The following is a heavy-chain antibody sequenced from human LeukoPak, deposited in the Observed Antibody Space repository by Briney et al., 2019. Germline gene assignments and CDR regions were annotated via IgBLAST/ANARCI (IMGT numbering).Heavy chain of an antibody. J-gene: IGHJ5*02. CDR1: GYTFTGYY. CDR2: INPNSGGT. Sequence: ASVKVSCKASGYTFTGYYMHWVRQAPGQGLEWMGWINPNSGGTNYAQKFQGRVTMTRDTSISTAYMELSRLRSDDTAVYYCARASVANVEQYVTGIAVAAGGWFDPWGQGTLVTVSS. D-gene: IGHD6-19*01. V-gene: IGHV1-2*02. CDR3: ARASVANVEQYVTGIAVAAGGWFDP.